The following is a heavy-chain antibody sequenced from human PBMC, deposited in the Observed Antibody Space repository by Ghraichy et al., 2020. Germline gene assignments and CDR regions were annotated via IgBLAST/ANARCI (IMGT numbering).Heavy chain of an antibody. V-gene: IGHV3-7*01. CDR1: GFTFSSYW. CDR3: ARATLPIKDAFDI. J-gene: IGHJ3*02. D-gene: IGHD3-10*01. CDR2: IKQDGSEK. Sequence: GGSLRLSCVASGFTFSSYWMSWVHQAPGKGLEWVANIKQDGSEKYYVDSVKGRFTISRDNAKNSLYLQMNSLRAEDTAVYYCARATLPIKDAFDIWGQGTMVTVSS.